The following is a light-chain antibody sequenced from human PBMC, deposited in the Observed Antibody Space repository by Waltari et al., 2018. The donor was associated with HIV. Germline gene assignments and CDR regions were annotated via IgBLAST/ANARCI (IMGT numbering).Light chain of an antibody. Sequence: QSALTQPASVSGSPGQSITLSCTGPSSDVGSYNLVSWYQQHPGKAPQLMIYEVSKRPSGVSNRFSGSKSGNTASLTISGLQAEDEADYYCCSYAGSKVFGGGTKLTVL. CDR1: SSDVGSYNL. CDR2: EVS. V-gene: IGLV2-23*02. J-gene: IGLJ3*02. CDR3: CSYAGSKV.